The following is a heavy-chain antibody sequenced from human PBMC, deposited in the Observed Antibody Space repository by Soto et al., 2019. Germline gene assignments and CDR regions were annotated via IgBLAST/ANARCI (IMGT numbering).Heavy chain of an antibody. CDR2: IYWNDDK. CDR3: ANRAGSPGSFDY. CDR1: GFSLSASGLS. V-gene: IGHV2-5*01. J-gene: IGHJ4*02. Sequence: SGPTLVNPTQTVTLTCTFSGFSLSASGLSVGWIRQPPGKALEWLAFIYWNDDKRYRPSLKSRLTINKDNSKKQVVLTMTDMDPSDTDTYYCANRAGSPGSFDYWGLGTLVTVSS.